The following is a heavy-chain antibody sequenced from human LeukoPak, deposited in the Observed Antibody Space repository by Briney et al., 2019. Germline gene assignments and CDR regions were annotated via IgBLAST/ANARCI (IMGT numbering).Heavy chain of an antibody. Sequence: SETLSLTCTVSGCSISSYYWSWIRQPPGKGLEWIGYIYYSGSTNYNPSLKSRVTISVDTSKNQFSLKLSSVTAADTAVYYCARAPIAAAVDIWGQGTMVTVSS. J-gene: IGHJ3*02. CDR3: ARAPIAAAVDI. CDR1: GCSISSYY. CDR2: IYYSGST. V-gene: IGHV4-59*13. D-gene: IGHD6-13*01.